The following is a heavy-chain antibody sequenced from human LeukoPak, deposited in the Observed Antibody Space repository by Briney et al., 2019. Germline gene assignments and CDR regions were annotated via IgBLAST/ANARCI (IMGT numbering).Heavy chain of an antibody. Sequence: GGSLRLSCAASGFTFSSYGMHWVRQAPGKGLEWVAFIRYDGSNKFYVDSVKGRFTIPRDNSKNTVDLQMNSLRTEDTAVYYCAKVGSSSMGSGSFCPFDYWGQGTLVTVSS. CDR2: IRYDGSNK. CDR3: AKVGSSSMGSGSFCPFDY. V-gene: IGHV3-30*02. CDR1: GFTFSSYG. D-gene: IGHD3-10*01. J-gene: IGHJ4*02.